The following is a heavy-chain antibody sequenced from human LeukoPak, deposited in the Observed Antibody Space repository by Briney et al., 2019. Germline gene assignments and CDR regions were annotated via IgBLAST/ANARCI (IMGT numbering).Heavy chain of an antibody. J-gene: IGHJ4*02. V-gene: IGHV3-30*02. Sequence: PGGSLRLSCAASGFTFSSYGMHWVRQAPGKGLEWVAFIRYDGSNKYYADSVKGRFTISRDNSKNTLHLQMNSLRAEDTAVYYCARDPGSGYEEHLDYWGQGTLVNVSS. CDR1: GFTFSSYG. CDR2: IRYDGSNK. CDR3: ARDPGSGYEEHLDY. D-gene: IGHD5-12*01.